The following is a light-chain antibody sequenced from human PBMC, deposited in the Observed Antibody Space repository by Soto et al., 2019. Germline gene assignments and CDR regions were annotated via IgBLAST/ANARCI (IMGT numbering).Light chain of an antibody. Sequence: DIQMTQSPSSLSASVGDRVTITCRASQGIRIDLGWYQQKPGKAPKRLIYAASSLQSGVPSRFSGSGSGTEFTLTISSLQPADFATYYCLQHNSYPWPFGQGTKVGIK. CDR3: LQHNSYPWP. CDR1: QGIRID. V-gene: IGKV1-17*01. CDR2: AAS. J-gene: IGKJ1*01.